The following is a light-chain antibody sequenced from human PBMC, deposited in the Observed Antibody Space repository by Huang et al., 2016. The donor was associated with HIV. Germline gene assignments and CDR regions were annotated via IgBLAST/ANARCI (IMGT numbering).Light chain of an antibody. CDR2: EAS. J-gene: IGKJ4*01. CDR1: QNVRNN. V-gene: IGKV3-15*01. CDR3: QQFNNWPPA. Sequence: ETLMTQFPATLSVSPGERATLSCRASQNVRNNLAWYQQKPGQAPSLLFYEASSRATGVPGRFSASGSGIDFTLTSSSLQSEDFAVYYCQQFNNWPPAFGGGTTVEIK.